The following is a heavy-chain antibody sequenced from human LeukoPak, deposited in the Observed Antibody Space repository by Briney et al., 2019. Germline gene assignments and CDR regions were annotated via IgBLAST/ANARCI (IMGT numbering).Heavy chain of an antibody. CDR2: IYYSGST. CDR1: GGSISSSSYY. J-gene: IGHJ3*02. V-gene: IGHV4-39*01. D-gene: IGHD3-10*01. Sequence: TSETLSLTCTVSGGSISSSSYYWGWIRQPPGKGLEWIGSIYYSGSTYYSPSLKSRVTISVDTSKNQFSLKLSSVTAADTAVYFCARSDYSGSGTYTEFDAFDIWGQGPMVTVSS. CDR3: ARSDYSGSGTYTEFDAFDI.